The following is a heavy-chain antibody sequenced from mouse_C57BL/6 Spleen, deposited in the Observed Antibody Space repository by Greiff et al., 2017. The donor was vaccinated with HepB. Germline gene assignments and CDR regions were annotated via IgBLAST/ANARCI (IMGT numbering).Heavy chain of an antibody. D-gene: IGHD3-1*01. CDR3: AIEGALIFDY. Sequence: QVHVKQPGAELVKPGASVKVSCKASGYTFTSYWMHWVKQRPGQGLEWIGRIHPSDSDTNYNQKFKGKATLTVDKSSSTAYMQLSSLTSEDSAVYYCAIEGALIFDYWGQGTTLTVSS. J-gene: IGHJ2*01. CDR2: IHPSDSDT. CDR1: GYTFTSYW. V-gene: IGHV1-74*01.